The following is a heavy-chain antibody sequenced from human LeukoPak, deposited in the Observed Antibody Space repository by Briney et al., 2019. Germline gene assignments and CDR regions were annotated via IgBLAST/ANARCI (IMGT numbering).Heavy chain of an antibody. V-gene: IGHV3-23*01. CDR2: ISSSGGST. CDR3: AKSRTYDFWSGYFFDY. Sequence: GGSLRLSCAASGFTFSNYAMSWVRQAPGKGLEWVSAISSSGGSTYYADSVKGRFTISRDNSKNTLYLQMNSLRAEDTAVYYCAKSRTYDFWSGYFFDYWGQGTLVTVSS. D-gene: IGHD3-3*01. J-gene: IGHJ4*02. CDR1: GFTFSNYA.